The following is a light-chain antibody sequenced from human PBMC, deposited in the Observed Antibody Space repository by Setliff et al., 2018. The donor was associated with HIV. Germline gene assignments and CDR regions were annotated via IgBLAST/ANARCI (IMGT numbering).Light chain of an antibody. CDR3: SSYAITNTLP. Sequence: QSVLTQPASVSGSPGQSITISCTGTSSDVGGYSYVSWYQQHPGKAPKLIIYEVRNRPPGVSNRFSGSKSGNTASLTISGLQAEDEADYYCSSYAITNTLPFGTGTKVNVL. V-gene: IGLV2-14*01. CDR1: SSDVGGYSY. J-gene: IGLJ1*01. CDR2: EVR.